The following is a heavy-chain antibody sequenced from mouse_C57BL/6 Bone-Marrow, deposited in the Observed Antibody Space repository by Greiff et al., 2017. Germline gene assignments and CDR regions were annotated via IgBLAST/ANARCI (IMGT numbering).Heavy chain of an antibody. D-gene: IGHD1-3*01. CDR1: GYTFTSYW. J-gene: IGHJ2*01. V-gene: IGHV1-69*01. CDR3: ARSKDY. CDR2: IDSSDSYT. Sequence: QVQLQQPGAELVMPGASVKLSCKASGYTFTSYWMHWVKQRPGQGLEWIGEIDSSDSYTNYNQKFTGKSTLTVDKSSSTAYMQLSSLTSEDSAVYYCARSKDYWGQGTTLTVSA.